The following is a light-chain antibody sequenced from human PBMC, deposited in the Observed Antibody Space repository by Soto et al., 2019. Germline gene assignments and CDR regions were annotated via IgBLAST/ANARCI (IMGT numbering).Light chain of an antibody. Sequence: DIVMTQSPDSLAVSLGERATINCKSSQSVLYSSNNKNYLAWYQQRPGQPPKLLIYWAPTRESGVPDRFSGSGSGTDFTLTITSLQAEDVAVYYCQQYESTPPTFGQGTKLQI. CDR2: WAP. J-gene: IGKJ2*01. CDR1: QSVLYSSNNKNY. CDR3: QQYESTPPT. V-gene: IGKV4-1*01.